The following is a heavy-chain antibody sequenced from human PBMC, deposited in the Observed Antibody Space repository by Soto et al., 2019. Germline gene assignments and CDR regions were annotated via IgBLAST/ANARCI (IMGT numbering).Heavy chain of an antibody. CDR2: IIPILGIA. Sequence: QVQLVQSGDEVKKPGSSVKVSCKASGGTFSSYTISWVRQAPGQGLEWMGRIIPILGIANYAQKFQGRVTITADKSTSTAYMELSSLRSEDTAVYYCAIGRDGYNYGDYWGQGTLVTVSS. J-gene: IGHJ4*02. CDR1: GGTFSSYT. CDR3: AIGRDGYNYGDY. D-gene: IGHD5-12*01. V-gene: IGHV1-69*02.